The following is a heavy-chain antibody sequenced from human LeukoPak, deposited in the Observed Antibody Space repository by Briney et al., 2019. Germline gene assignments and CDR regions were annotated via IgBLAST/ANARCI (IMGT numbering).Heavy chain of an antibody. CDR1: GGSFSGYY. CDR2: INHSGST. CDR3: ARESLQLWLRGYFDY. D-gene: IGHD5-18*01. V-gene: IGHV4-34*01. Sequence: ETLSLTCAVYGGSFSGYYWSWIRQPPGKGLEWIGEINHSGSTNYNPSLKSRVTISVDTSKNQFSLKLSSVTAADTAVYYCARESLQLWLRGYFDYWGQGTLVTVSS. J-gene: IGHJ4*02.